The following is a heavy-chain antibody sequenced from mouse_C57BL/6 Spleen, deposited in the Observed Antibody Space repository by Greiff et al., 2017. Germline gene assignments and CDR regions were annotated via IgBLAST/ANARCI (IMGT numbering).Heavy chain of an antibody. CDR1: GYTFTSYW. Sequence: QVQLQQPGAELVKPGASVKLSCKASGYTFTSYWMHWVKQRPGQGLEWIGMIHPNSGSTNYNEKFKSKATLTVDKSPSTAYMQLSSLTSEDSAVYYCARHYSNYGYFDYWGQGTTLTVSS. CDR2: IHPNSGST. V-gene: IGHV1-64*01. J-gene: IGHJ2*01. CDR3: ARHYSNYGYFDY. D-gene: IGHD2-5*01.